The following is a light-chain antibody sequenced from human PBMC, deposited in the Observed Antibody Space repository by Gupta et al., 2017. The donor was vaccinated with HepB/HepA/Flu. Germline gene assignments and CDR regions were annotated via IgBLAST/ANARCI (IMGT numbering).Light chain of an antibody. CDR3: QQYNSWPLT. J-gene: IGKJ4*01. Sequence: EIQMTDSPSSLSASVGDRVTITCRASQGISNYLAWFQQKPGKPPKSLIYAASRGKRGIPSRFSGSGSGTDFTLTISSLQPEDYANYYCQQYNSWPLTFGRGTKVEIK. V-gene: IGKV1-16*01. CDR2: AAS. CDR1: QGISNY.